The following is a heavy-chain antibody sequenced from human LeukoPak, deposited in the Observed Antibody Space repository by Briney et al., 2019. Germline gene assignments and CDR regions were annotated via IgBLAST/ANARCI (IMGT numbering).Heavy chain of an antibody. Sequence: SETLSLTCTVSGGSISSYYWGWIRQPPGKGLEWIGYIYYSGSTNYNPSLKSRVTISVDTSKNQFSLKLSSVTAADTAVYYCAKGGKWDVTPFDYWGQGTLVTVSS. CDR1: GGSISSYY. D-gene: IGHD1-26*01. V-gene: IGHV4-59*01. CDR2: IYYSGST. J-gene: IGHJ4*02. CDR3: AKGGKWDVTPFDY.